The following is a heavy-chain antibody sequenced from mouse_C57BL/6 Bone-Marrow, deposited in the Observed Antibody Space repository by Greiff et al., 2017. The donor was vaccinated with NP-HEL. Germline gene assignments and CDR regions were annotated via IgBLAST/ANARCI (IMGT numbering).Heavy chain of an antibody. CDR2: IDPENGDP. Sequence: EVKLQESGAELVRPGASVKLSCPASGFNIKDDYMHWVKQRPAQGLEWIGWIDPENGDPESDSKFQGKATITADTSSNTADLQRSSLTSEDTAVYYCTKGAWFAYWGQGTLVTVSA. CDR3: TKGAWFAY. V-gene: IGHV14-4*01. CDR1: GFNIKDDY. J-gene: IGHJ3*01.